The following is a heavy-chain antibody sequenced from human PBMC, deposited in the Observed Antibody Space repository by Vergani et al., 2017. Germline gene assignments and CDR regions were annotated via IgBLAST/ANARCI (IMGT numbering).Heavy chain of an antibody. J-gene: IGHJ4*02. CDR1: GGSISSGDHC. CDR3: ARGSSAAGYSGPDS. V-gene: IGHV4-31*11. CDR2: IFYRGTT. D-gene: IGHD1-26*01. Sequence: QVQLQESGPGVVKPSQTLSLTCAVSGGSISSGDHCWTWIRQRPGKGLEWIGYIFYRGTTYDNPSLRSRLTISVDTSQNQFSLTLSSVNATDTAVYYCARGSSAAGYSGPDSWGQGTRVTVSS.